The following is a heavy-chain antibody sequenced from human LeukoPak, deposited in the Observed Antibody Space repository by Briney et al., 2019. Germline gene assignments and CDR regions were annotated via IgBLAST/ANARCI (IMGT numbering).Heavy chain of an antibody. CDR3: ARTSITMVRGVIGHLDY. Sequence: GGSLRLSCEASGFTFSSYSMNWVRQAPGKGLEWVSSISSSSSYIYYADSVKGRFTISRDNAKNSLYLQMNSLRAEDTAVYYCARTSITMVRGVIGHLDYWGQGTLVTVSS. D-gene: IGHD3-10*01. CDR1: GFTFSSYS. V-gene: IGHV3-21*01. J-gene: IGHJ4*02. CDR2: ISSSSSYI.